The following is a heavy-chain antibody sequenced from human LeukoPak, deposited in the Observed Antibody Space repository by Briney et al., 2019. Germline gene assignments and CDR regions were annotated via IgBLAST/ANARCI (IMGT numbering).Heavy chain of an antibody. D-gene: IGHD2-2*01. CDR2: IGLSSRTM. J-gene: IGHJ4*02. CDR3: SRSDPALGQRLNFFDS. CDR1: GFTFSTYT. Sequence: GGSLRLSCAVSGFTFSTYTMNWVRQAPGKGLEWVSFIGLSSRTMYYADSVKGRFTVSRDDAKNLLFLQMNTLRADDTAVYYCSRSDPALGQRLNFFDSWGQGTLVIVSS. V-gene: IGHV3-48*01.